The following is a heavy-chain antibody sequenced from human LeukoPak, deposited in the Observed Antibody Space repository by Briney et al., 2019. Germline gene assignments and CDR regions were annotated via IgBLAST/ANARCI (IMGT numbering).Heavy chain of an antibody. Sequence: GGSLRLSCAASGFTFSSYWMSWVRQAPGKWLEWVANIKQDGSEKYYVDSVKGRFTISRDNAKNSLYLQMNSLRAEDTAVYYCAELGITMIGGVWGKGTTVTISS. D-gene: IGHD3-10*02. CDR1: GFTFSSYW. J-gene: IGHJ6*04. CDR2: IKQDGSEK. V-gene: IGHV3-7*01. CDR3: AELGITMIGGV.